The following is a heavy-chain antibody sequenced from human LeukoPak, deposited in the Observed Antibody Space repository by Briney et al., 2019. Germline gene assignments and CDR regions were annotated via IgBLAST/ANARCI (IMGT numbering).Heavy chain of an antibody. Sequence: AGGSLRLSCKPSGFTFRIYPMECVREAPGEGLEGGAIISDDGTNKYYADSVKGRFTISKDASNNTVYLQMTSLRVDDTAIYFCARGKFFDIWGQGTMVTVSS. CDR3: ARGKFFDI. V-gene: IGHV3-30-3*01. J-gene: IGHJ3*02. CDR1: GFTFRIYP. CDR2: ISDDGTNK.